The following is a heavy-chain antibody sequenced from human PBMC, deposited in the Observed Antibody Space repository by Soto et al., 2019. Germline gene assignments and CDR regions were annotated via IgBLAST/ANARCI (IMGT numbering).Heavy chain of an antibody. D-gene: IGHD2-21*01. V-gene: IGHV3-30-3*01. J-gene: IGHJ4*02. CDR1: GFIFSNYA. CDR3: AREVEGLDY. CDR2: ISYDGSDK. Sequence: QVQLVESGGGVVQPGRSLRLSCAASGFIFSNYAMHWVRQAPGKGLEWVAVISYDGSDKNYADSVKGRFTISRDNSKNTLYLQMNSLRTKDTAVYYCAREVEGLDYWGQGTLVTVSS.